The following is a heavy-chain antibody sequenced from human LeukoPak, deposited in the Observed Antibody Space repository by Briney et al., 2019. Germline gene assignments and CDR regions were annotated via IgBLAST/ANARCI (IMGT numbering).Heavy chain of an antibody. CDR1: GHTFITYD. CDR2: LYSDGNT. D-gene: IGHD1-14*01. Sequence: GGSLTLSCAASGHTFITYDMTWVRQAPGKGLEWVSVLYSDGNTKYSDSVQGRFTISRDNSKNTQYLEMNSLSPDDTAVYYCARGVEPLAANTLAYWGQGTLVTVSS. CDR3: ARGVEPLAANTLAY. J-gene: IGHJ4*02. V-gene: IGHV3-53*01.